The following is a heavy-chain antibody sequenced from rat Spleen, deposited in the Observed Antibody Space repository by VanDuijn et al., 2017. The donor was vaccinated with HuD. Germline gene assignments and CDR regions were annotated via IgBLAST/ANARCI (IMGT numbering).Heavy chain of an antibody. CDR2: ISNTGGST. J-gene: IGHJ2*01. D-gene: IGHD1-11*01. CDR1: GFTFNNYW. CDR3: TRGGLSRFDY. V-gene: IGHV5-31*01. Sequence: EVQLVESGGGLVQPGRSLKLSCVASGFTFNNYWMPWTRQAPGKGLEWVASISNTGGSTYYQDSVKGRFTISRDNAKSTLYLQMNSLRSEDTATYYCTRGGLSRFDYWGQGVMVTVSS.